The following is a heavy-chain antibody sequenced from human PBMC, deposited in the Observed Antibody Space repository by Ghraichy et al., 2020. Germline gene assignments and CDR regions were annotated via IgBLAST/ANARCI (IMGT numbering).Heavy chain of an antibody. V-gene: IGHV4-34*01. D-gene: IGHD3-22*01. CDR1: GGSFSGYY. Sequence: SETLSLTCAVYGGSFSGYYWSWIRQPPGKGLEWIGEINHSGSTNYNPSLKSRVTISVDTSKNQFSLKLSSVTAADTAVYYCARGRNYYRAGIDYWGQGTLVTVSS. CDR2: INHSGST. J-gene: IGHJ4*02. CDR3: ARGRNYYRAGIDY.